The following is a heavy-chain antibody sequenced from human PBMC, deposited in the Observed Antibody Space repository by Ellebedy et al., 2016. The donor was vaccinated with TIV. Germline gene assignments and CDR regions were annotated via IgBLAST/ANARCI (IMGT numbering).Heavy chain of an antibody. CDR2: INPNSGGT. Sequence: AASVKVSCKASGYTFTGYYMHWVRQAPGQGLEWMGWINPNSGGTNYAQKFQGRVTMTRDTSISTAYMELSRLRSDDTAVYYCARVMSSGWPLPPGVDYWGQGTLVTVSS. V-gene: IGHV1-2*02. J-gene: IGHJ4*02. CDR3: ARVMSSGWPLPPGVDY. D-gene: IGHD6-19*01. CDR1: GYTFTGYY.